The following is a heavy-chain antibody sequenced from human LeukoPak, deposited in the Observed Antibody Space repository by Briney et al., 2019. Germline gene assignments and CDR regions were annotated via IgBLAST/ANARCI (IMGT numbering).Heavy chain of an antibody. CDR1: GSTFSSYA. CDR2: ISGDGGTT. Sequence: GGSLRLSCAASGSTFSSYAMSWVRQAPGKGLEWVSAISGDGGTTYYADSVKGRFTISRDNSKNTLYLQMSSMRAEDTAVYYCAKDTADSSGWYDYWGQGILVTVSS. CDR3: AKDTADSSGWYDY. D-gene: IGHD6-19*01. V-gene: IGHV3-23*01. J-gene: IGHJ4*02.